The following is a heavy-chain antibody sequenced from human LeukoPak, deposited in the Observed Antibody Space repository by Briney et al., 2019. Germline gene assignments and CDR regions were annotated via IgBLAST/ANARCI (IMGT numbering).Heavy chain of an antibody. V-gene: IGHV5-51*01. CDR2: IYPSDSET. D-gene: IGHD6-19*01. CDR1: GYSFISYW. CDR3: ARQVAVAAWEY. J-gene: IGHJ4*02. Sequence: GASLQISCKGSGYSFISYWIGWVRLMPGIGLEWMGIIYPSDSETRYSPSFQGQVTISADKSTSTAYLQWSSLKASDTAMYYCARQVAVAAWEYWGQGTLVTVSS.